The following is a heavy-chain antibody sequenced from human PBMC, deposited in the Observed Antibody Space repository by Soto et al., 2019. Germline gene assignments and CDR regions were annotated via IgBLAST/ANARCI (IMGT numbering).Heavy chain of an antibody. D-gene: IGHD4-17*01. Sequence: PSVKVYCKSSGYTFTSYDINWVRQATGQGLEWMGWMNPNSGNTGYAQKFQGRVTMTRNTSISTAYMELSSLRSEDTAVYYCARGHDYGDFDYWGQGTLVTVSS. CDR2: MNPNSGNT. CDR1: GYTFTSYD. J-gene: IGHJ4*02. V-gene: IGHV1-8*01. CDR3: ARGHDYGDFDY.